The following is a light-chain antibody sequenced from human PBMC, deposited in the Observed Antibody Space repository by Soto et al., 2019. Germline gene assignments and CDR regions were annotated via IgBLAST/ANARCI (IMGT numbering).Light chain of an antibody. CDR2: AAS. CDR3: QQSYSTPYT. Sequence: DLQMTQFPSSLSASVGDRVTITCRASQSISSYLNWYQQKPGKAPKLLIYAASSLQSGVPSRFSGSGSGTDFTLTISSLQPEDFATYYCQQSYSTPYTFGQGTKLEIK. CDR1: QSISSY. V-gene: IGKV1-39*01. J-gene: IGKJ2*01.